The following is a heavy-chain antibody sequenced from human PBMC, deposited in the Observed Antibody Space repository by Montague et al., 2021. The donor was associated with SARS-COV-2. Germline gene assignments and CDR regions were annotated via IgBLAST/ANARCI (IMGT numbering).Heavy chain of an antibody. J-gene: IGHJ4*02. Sequence: SETLSLTCSVSGFSISSGFYWAWIRQSPGKGPEWIGTVYHSGYTHYNPSLKGRVTVSMATSENQFSLTVTSVTAAATAVYFCARRGYTGSDYFDYWGQGTLVTVSS. V-gene: IGHV4-38-2*01. CDR1: GFSISSGFY. CDR2: VYHSGYT. D-gene: IGHD5-12*01. CDR3: ARRGYTGSDYFDY.